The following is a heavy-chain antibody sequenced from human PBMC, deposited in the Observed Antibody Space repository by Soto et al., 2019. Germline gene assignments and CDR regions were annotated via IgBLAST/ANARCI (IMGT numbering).Heavy chain of an antibody. J-gene: IGHJ5*02. CDR1: GGTFSSYT. D-gene: IGHD5-12*01. CDR3: ARSGLRCSGYDTMDWFDP. Sequence: QVQLVQSGAEVKKPGSSVKVSCKASGGTFSSYTISWVRQAPGQGLEWMGRIIPILGIANYAQKFQGRVTITADKSTSTAYMELSRVRCEDTAVYYCARSGLRCSGYDTMDWFDPWGQGTLVTVSS. V-gene: IGHV1-69*02. CDR2: IIPILGIA.